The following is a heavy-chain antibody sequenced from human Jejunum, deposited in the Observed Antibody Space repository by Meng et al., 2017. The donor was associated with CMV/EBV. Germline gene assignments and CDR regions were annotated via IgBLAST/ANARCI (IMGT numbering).Heavy chain of an antibody. CDR3: VGGNLLLWFGDPSVLFDV. J-gene: IGHJ3*01. CDR2: IHYSGST. D-gene: IGHD3-10*01. CDR1: NYY. Sequence: NYYWAWIRQSPGKGLEWIANIHYSGSTWYNPSLKSRVIISVDTPRNQFSLRLTSVTAADTAVYYCVGGNLLLWFGDPSVLFDVWGRGTVVTVSS. V-gene: IGHV4-39*07.